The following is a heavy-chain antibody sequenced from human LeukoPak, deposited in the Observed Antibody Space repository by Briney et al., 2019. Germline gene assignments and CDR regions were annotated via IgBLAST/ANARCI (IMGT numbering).Heavy chain of an antibody. CDR2: ISSDSKTI. Sequence: GGSLRLSCAASGFTFSTYSMNWVRQAPGKGLEWVSYISSDSKTIYYADSVKGRFTISRDNAKNSLYLQMNSLRVEDTAMYYCASPFDYWGQGTLVTVSS. CDR1: GFTFSTYS. V-gene: IGHV3-48*01. CDR3: ASPFDY. J-gene: IGHJ4*02.